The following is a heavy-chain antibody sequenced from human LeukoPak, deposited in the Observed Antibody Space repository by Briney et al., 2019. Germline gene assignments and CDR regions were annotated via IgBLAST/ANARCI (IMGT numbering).Heavy chain of an antibody. D-gene: IGHD3-22*01. CDR3: ARGASGIVVVN. Sequence: PSQTLSLACTVSGGSISSGSYYWSWIRQPAGKGLEWIGRIYTSGSTNYNPSLKGRVTISVDTSKNQFSLKLSSVTAADTAVYCCARGASGIVVVNWGQGTLVTVSS. J-gene: IGHJ4*02. CDR2: IYTSGST. V-gene: IGHV4-61*02. CDR1: GGSISSGSYY.